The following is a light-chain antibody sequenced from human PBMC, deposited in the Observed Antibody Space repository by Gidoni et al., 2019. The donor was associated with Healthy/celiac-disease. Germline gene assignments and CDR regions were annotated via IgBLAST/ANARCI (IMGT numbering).Light chain of an antibody. J-gene: IGKJ1*01. CDR1: QSISSW. CDR3: QQYNSWT. CDR2: KES. Sequence: DIPMTQSPSTLSASVGDRVTITCRASQSISSWLAWYQQKPGKAPKLLIYKESSLESGVPSRVSGSGSGTEFTLTISSLQPDDFATYYCQQYNSWTFGQGTKVEIK. V-gene: IGKV1-5*03.